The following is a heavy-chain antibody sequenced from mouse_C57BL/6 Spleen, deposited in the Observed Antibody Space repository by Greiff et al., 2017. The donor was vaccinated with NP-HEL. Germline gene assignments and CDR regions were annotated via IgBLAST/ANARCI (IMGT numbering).Heavy chain of an antibody. CDR3: ARPTAYDGYYPAWFAY. Sequence: DVKLVESGGGLVQPGGSLKLSCAASGIDFSRYWMSWVRRAPGKGLEWIGEINPDSSTINYAPSLKDKFIISRDNAKNTLYLQMSKVRSEDTALYYCARPTAYDGYYPAWFAYWGQGTLVTVSA. CDR2: INPDSSTI. D-gene: IGHD2-3*01. J-gene: IGHJ3*01. V-gene: IGHV4-1*01. CDR1: GIDFSRYW.